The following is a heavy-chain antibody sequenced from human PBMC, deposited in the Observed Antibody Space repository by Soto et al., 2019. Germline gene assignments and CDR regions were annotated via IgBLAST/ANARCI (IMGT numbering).Heavy chain of an antibody. J-gene: IGHJ4*02. CDR3: ASASYDSSTYYLDY. Sequence: QVQLQESGPGLVKPSQTLSLTCTVSGASISSGDYYWTWIRQPPGKGLEWIGSIYYSGNTYYNPALKARVPIXVXPXXTQFSLKLSSVTAADSAVYYCASASYDSSTYYLDYWGQGTLVTVSS. CDR1: GASISSGDYY. CDR2: IYYSGNT. D-gene: IGHD3-22*01. V-gene: IGHV4-30-4*01.